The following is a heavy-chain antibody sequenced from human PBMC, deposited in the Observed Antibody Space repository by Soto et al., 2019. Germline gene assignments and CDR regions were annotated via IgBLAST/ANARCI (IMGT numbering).Heavy chain of an antibody. CDR1: GGSISSSSYY. J-gene: IGHJ2*01. Sequence: SETLSLTCSVSGGSISSSSYYWGWIRQPPGKGLEWIGSIYYSGSTYYNPSLKSRVTISVDTSKNQFSLKLSSVTAADTAVYYCARLLTTYYYDSRDYWYFDLWGRGTLVTVSS. D-gene: IGHD3-22*01. CDR2: IYYSGST. CDR3: ARLLTTYYYDSRDYWYFDL. V-gene: IGHV4-39*01.